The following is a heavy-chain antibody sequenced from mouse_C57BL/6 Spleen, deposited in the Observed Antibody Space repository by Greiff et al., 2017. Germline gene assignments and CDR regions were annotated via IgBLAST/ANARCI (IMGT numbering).Heavy chain of an antibody. V-gene: IGHV1-15*01. Sequence: QVQLQQSGAELVRPGASVTLSCKASGYTFTDYEMHWVKQTPVHGLEWIGAIDPETGGTAYNQKVKGKAILTADKSSSTAYMELRSLTSEDSSVYYCTRGEQLRPWFAYWGQGTLVTVSA. J-gene: IGHJ3*01. CDR3: TRGEQLRPWFAY. CDR2: IDPETGGT. CDR1: GYTFTDYE. D-gene: IGHD3-2*02.